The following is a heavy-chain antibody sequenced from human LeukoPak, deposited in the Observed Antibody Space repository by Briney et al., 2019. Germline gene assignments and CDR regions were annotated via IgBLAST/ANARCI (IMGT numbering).Heavy chain of an antibody. Sequence: ASVKVSCKASGYTFTSYDINWVRQATGQGLERMGWMNPNSGNTGYAQKFQGRVTMTRNTSISTAYMELSSLRSEDTAVYYCARRPAVKVRTTSYYYGMDVWGQGTTVTVSS. CDR1: GYTFTSYD. CDR2: MNPNSGNT. CDR3: ARRPAVKVRTTSYYYGMDV. D-gene: IGHD2/OR15-2a*01. J-gene: IGHJ6*02. V-gene: IGHV1-8*01.